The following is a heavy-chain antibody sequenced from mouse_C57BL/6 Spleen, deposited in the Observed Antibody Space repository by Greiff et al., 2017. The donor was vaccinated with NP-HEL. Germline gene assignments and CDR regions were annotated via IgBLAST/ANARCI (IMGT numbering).Heavy chain of an antibody. CDR1: GYTFTSYW. J-gene: IGHJ1*03. V-gene: IGHV1-64*01. CDR2: IHPNSGST. Sequence: QVQLQQSGAELVKPGASVKLSCKASGYTFTSYWMHWVKQRPGQGLEWIGMIHPNSGSTNYNEKFKSKATLTVDKSSRTAYMQLSSLTSEDSAVYYCASRHYYGSSYWYFDVWGTGTTVTVSS. CDR3: ASRHYYGSSYWYFDV. D-gene: IGHD1-1*01.